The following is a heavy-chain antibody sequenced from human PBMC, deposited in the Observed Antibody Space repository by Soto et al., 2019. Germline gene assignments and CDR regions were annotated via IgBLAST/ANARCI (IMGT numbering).Heavy chain of an antibody. CDR1: GGTFSSYT. V-gene: IGHV1-69*02. CDR2: IIPILGIA. Sequence: QVQLVQSGAEVKKPGSSVKVSCKASGGTFSSYTISWVRQAPGQGLEWMGRIIPILGIANYAQKFQGRVTITADKSTSPAYMQLSSLRSEDTAVYYCARCIAAAGPPFDYWGQGTLVTVSS. J-gene: IGHJ4*02. CDR3: ARCIAAAGPPFDY. D-gene: IGHD6-13*01.